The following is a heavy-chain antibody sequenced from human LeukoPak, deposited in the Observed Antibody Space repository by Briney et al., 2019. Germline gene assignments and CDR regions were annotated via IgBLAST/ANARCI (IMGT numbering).Heavy chain of an antibody. D-gene: IGHD2-2*01. V-gene: IGHV4-4*02. CDR1: GDSISSNNW. CDR2: IYHSGGT. CDR3: ARGETLGYCSSTSCYAVWFDP. Sequence: SETLSLTCDVSGDSISSNNWRSWVRQSPGKGLEWIGEIYHSGGTSYNPSLKSRVTISADKSKNQFSLRLNSVTAADTAVYYCARGETLGYCSSTSCYAVWFDPWGQGTLVTVSS. J-gene: IGHJ5*02.